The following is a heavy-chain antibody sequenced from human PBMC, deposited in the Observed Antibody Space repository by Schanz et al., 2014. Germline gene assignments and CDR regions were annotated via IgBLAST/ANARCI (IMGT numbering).Heavy chain of an antibody. Sequence: DVQLVESGGGLVKPGGSLRLSCAASGFTFNNFGMNWVRQAPGKGLEWVSCITGGSTTYTYYADSVRGRFTISRDNAKSSVYLQMNSLRAEDTAVYYCARSGVDVWGQGTTVTVSS. J-gene: IGHJ6*02. CDR1: GFTFNNFG. V-gene: IGHV3-21*01. D-gene: IGHD3-10*01. CDR2: ITGGSTTYT. CDR3: ARSGVDV.